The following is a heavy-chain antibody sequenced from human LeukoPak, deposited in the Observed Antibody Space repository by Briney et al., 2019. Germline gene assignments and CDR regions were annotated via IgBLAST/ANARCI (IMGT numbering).Heavy chain of an antibody. CDR3: ARDILRTQYYYDSSGYHDAFDI. V-gene: IGHV4-59*01. CDR1: GGSISGYY. J-gene: IGHJ3*02. Sequence: SETLSLTCTVSGGSISGYYWSWIRQPPGKGLEWIAYIYYNGISNYNPSLKSRVIISVDSSKNQFSLKLTSVTAADTAVYYCARDILRTQYYYDSSGYHDAFDIWGQGTMVTVSS. CDR2: IYYNGIS. D-gene: IGHD3-22*01.